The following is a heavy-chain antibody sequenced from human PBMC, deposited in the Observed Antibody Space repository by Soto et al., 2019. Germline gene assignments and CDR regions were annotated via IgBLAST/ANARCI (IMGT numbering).Heavy chain of an antibody. V-gene: IGHV4-31*03. D-gene: IGHD3-10*01. CDR2: TLHTGAP. CDR3: ATDLGGPPLNRFDS. Sequence: QAQLRESGPRLIQPSQTLSLTCTVSGGSLRHFGHFWTWIRQRPGSGLEWIGYTLHTGAPYYSPSLQSRITIDVDTSKNQFSLTLNSVTAADTAVYYCATDLGGPPLNRFDSWGHGTLVTVSS. CDR1: GGSLRHFGHF. J-gene: IGHJ5*01.